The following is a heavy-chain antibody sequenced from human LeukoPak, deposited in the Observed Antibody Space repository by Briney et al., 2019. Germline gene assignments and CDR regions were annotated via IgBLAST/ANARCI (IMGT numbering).Heavy chain of an antibody. V-gene: IGHV3-33*01. CDR2: IWYDGSNK. CDR1: GFTFSSYG. D-gene: IGHD2-15*01. J-gene: IGHJ4*02. CDR3: ARDLRSGGSSPLIRPPAH. Sequence: PGGPLRLSCAASGFTFSSYGMHWVRQAPGKGLEWVAVIWYDGSNKYYADSVKGRFTISRDNSKNTLYLQMNSLRAEDTAVYYCARDLRSGGSSPLIRPPAHWGQGTLVTVSS.